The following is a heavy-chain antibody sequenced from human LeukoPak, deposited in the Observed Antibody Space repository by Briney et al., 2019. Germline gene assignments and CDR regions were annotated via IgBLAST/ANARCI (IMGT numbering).Heavy chain of an antibody. CDR1: GGSISSGGYS. V-gene: IGHV4-30-2*01. CDR3: ARVSYCSSTSCYDY. Sequence: SETLSLTCAASGGSISSGGYSWSWIRQPPGKGLEWIGYIYHSGSTYYNPSLKSRVTISVDRSKNQFSLKLSSVTAADTAVYYCARVSYCSSTSCYDYWGQGTLVTVSS. D-gene: IGHD2-2*01. J-gene: IGHJ4*02. CDR2: IYHSGST.